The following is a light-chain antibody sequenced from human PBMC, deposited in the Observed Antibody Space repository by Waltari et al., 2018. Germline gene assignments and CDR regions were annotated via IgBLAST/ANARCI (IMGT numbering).Light chain of an antibody. Sequence: QLVLTQSPSASASLGASVKLTCTLSSGHSSYAIAWHQQQPEKGPRYLMKLTSDGSHRNGDVIPYRFSGSISGAERYLTISSLQSEDEADYYCQTWGTGIVVFGGGTKLTVL. CDR2: LTSDGSH. V-gene: IGLV4-69*01. J-gene: IGLJ2*01. CDR3: QTWGTGIVV. CDR1: SGHSSYA.